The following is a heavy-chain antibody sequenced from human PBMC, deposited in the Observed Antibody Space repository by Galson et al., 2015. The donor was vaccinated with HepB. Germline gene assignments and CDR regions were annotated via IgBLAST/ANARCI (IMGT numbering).Heavy chain of an antibody. CDR1: GVSIGTYY. CDR3: ASHPDYGDY. V-gene: IGHV4-59*08. Sequence: ETLSLTCTVSGVSIGTYYWSWFRLSPGKGLEWIGYIYSDGTTTYTPSLKSRVTISIDTSKKQLSLKVRSVTAADTAVYSCASHPDYGDYWGQGTLVTVSS. CDR2: IYSDGTT. J-gene: IGHJ4*01.